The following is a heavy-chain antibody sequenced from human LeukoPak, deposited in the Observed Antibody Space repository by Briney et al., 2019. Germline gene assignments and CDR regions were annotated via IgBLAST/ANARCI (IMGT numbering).Heavy chain of an antibody. V-gene: IGHV4-4*07. D-gene: IGHD5-12*01. J-gene: IGHJ5*02. Sequence: SETLSLTCSVSGGSISSYYWSWIRQTAGKGLEWIGRINASGSTSFNPSLKSRVTMSVDTSKNQFSLKLSSVTAADTAVYFCARGMAVAYDYNWFDPWGQGTLVTVSS. CDR2: INASGST. CDR3: ARGMAVAYDYNWFDP. CDR1: GGSISSYY.